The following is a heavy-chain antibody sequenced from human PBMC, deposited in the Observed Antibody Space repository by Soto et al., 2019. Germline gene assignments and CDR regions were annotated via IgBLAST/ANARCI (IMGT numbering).Heavy chain of an antibody. J-gene: IGHJ6*02. CDR2: IYYSGST. Sequence: QVQLQESGPGLVKPSETLSLTCTVSGGSISSYYWSWIRQPPGKGLEGIGYIYYSGSTNYNPSLNSRIAISVDTSKIQSSLTLSYVTGADTAVYYCARHASRRYYDSSGYYYHLVYGMAVWCQGTTVTVSS. CDR3: ARHASRRYYDSSGYYYHLVYGMAV. CDR1: GGSISSYY. V-gene: IGHV4-59*08. D-gene: IGHD3-22*01.